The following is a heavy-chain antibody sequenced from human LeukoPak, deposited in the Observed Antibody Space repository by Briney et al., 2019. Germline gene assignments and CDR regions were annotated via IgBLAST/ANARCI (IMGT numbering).Heavy chain of an antibody. J-gene: IGHJ5*02. D-gene: IGHD3-22*01. CDR2: IYYSGST. V-gene: IGHV4-30-4*01. CDR3: ARLNTYYYDGSAP. Sequence: SETLSLTCTVSGGSISSGDYYWSWIRQPPGKGLEWTGYIYYSGSTYYNPSLKSRVTISVDTSKNQFSLKLSSVTAADTAVYYCARLNTYYYDGSAPWGQGTLVTVSS. CDR1: GGSISSGDYY.